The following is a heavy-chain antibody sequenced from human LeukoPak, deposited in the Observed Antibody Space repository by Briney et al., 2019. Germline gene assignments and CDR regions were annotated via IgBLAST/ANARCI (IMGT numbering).Heavy chain of an antibody. D-gene: IGHD3/OR15-3a*01. V-gene: IGHV4-38-2*02. Sequence: PSETLSLTCTVSGYSIISDYFWGWIRQPPGKGLEWIGTIYHSGSTYYSPSLKSRVTVSVDTSKNEFSLKLSSVTAADTAVYFCARGIVGSRDFYFRYYFDYWGQGTLVTVSS. J-gene: IGHJ4*02. CDR3: ARGIVGSRDFYFRYYFDY. CDR1: GYSIISDYF. CDR2: IYHSGST.